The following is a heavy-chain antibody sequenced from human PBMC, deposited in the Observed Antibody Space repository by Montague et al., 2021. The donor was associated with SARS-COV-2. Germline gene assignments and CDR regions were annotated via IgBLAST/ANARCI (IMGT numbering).Heavy chain of an antibody. CDR2: INHSGST. J-gene: IGHJ3*02. D-gene: IGHD3-22*01. V-gene: IGHV4-34*01. CDR1: GGSFSGYY. CDR3: ARFPTSYYYDSKAAPATPDAFDI. Sequence: SETLSLTCAVYGGSFSGYYWSWIRQPPGKGLEWIGEINHSGSTKYNPSLKSRVTISVDTSKNQFSLKLSSVTAADTAVYYCARFPTSYYYDSKAAPATPDAFDIWGQGTMVIVSS.